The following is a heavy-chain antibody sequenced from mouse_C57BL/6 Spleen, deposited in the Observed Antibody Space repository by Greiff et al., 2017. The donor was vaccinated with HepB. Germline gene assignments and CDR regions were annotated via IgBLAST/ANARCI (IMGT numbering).Heavy chain of an antibody. CDR3: ARRGTGTFAY. J-gene: IGHJ3*01. Sequence: VQLKESGAELARPGASVKLSCKASGYTFTSYGISWVKQRTGQGLEWIGEIYPRSGNTYYNEKFKGKATLTADKSSSTAYMELRSLTSEDSAVYFCARRGTGTFAYWGQGTLVTVSA. D-gene: IGHD4-1*01. CDR2: IYPRSGNT. CDR1: GYTFTSYG. V-gene: IGHV1-81*01.